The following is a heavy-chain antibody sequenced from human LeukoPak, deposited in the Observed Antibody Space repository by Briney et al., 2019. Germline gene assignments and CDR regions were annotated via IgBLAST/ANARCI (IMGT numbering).Heavy chain of an antibody. V-gene: IGHV3-66*01. D-gene: IGHD3-3*01. J-gene: IGHJ4*02. CDR3: ARNSGVRDYADY. Sequence: GGSLRLSCAASGFTFSDHYMSWIRQAPGKGLEWVSVIYSGGSTYYADSVKGRFTIYRDNSKNTLYLQMNSLRAEDTAVYYCARNSGVRDYADYWGQGTLVTVSS. CDR1: GFTFSDHY. CDR2: IYSGGST.